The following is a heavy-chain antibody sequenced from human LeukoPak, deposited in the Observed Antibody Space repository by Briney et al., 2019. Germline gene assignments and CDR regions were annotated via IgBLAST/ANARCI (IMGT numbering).Heavy chain of an antibody. CDR3: AKDNSGWYSSFDY. V-gene: IGHV3-23*01. D-gene: IGHD6-19*01. CDR1: GFTFSSYA. Sequence: GGSLRLSCAASGFTFSSYAMSWVRQAPGKGLEWVSTISGSGSSTYYADSVKGRFTISRDSSKNTLYLQMNSLRAEDTAVYYCAKDNSGWYSSFDYWGQGTLVTVSS. CDR2: ISGSGSST. J-gene: IGHJ4*02.